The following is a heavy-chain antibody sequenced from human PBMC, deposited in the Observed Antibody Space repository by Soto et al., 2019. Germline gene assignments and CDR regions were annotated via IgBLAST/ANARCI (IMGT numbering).Heavy chain of an antibody. D-gene: IGHD2-8*01. J-gene: IGHJ6*01. CDR2: IYYTRRA. Sequence: RSETLSLPSTASGGSITSSRYYCVWFRQPPGKGREWIGSIYYTRRAYYNPSLMIRHTISIDRSKNHFSLNMSSMTAAETAVCFCARLYPYNYYYAMEVWGRGTTLTV. V-gene: IGHV4-39*02. CDR1: GGSITSSRYY. CDR3: ARLYPYNYYYAMEV.